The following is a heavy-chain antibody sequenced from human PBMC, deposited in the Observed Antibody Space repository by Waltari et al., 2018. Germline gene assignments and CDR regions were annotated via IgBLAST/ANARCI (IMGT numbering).Heavy chain of an antibody. Sequence: QVQLRESGPGLVKPSGTVSLTCTTSGDSMSGNYWWSWVRQPPGKGREWIGQIHRRGKTHYNPPLESRVTVSIDTSNSQFSLVVTSATAADTALYFCARDRGRGLYLDSWGRGTLVTVSP. J-gene: IGHJ4*02. D-gene: IGHD2-15*01. CDR2: IHRRGKT. V-gene: IGHV4-4*02. CDR3: ARDRGRGLYLDS. CDR1: GDSMSGNYW.